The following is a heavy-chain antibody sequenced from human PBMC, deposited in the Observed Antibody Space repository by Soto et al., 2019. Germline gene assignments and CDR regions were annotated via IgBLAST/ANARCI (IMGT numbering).Heavy chain of an antibody. V-gene: IGHV5-51*01. J-gene: IGHJ4*02. CDR2: IYPGDSDT. D-gene: IGHD1-26*01. CDR1: GYSFTSYW. Sequence: PGESLKISCKGSGYSFTSYWIGWVRQMPGKGLEWMGIIYPGDSDTRYSPSFQGQVTISADKSISTAYLQWSSLTASDTAMYYCARPAFKHNSASPVDYWRQGTLVTVSS. CDR3: ARPAFKHNSASPVDY.